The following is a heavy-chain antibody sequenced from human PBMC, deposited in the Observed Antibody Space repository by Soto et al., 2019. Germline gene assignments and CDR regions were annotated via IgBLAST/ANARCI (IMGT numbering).Heavy chain of an antibody. Sequence: QVQLVESGGGLVKPGGSLRLSCAASGFTFSSYAMHWVRQAPGKGLEWVAVISYDGSNKYYADSVKGRFTISRDNSKNTLYLQMNSLRAEDTAVYYCARVSRYCSGGSCYSVPYFDYWGQGTLVTVSS. CDR3: ARVSRYCSGGSCYSVPYFDY. J-gene: IGHJ4*02. V-gene: IGHV3-30-3*01. D-gene: IGHD2-15*01. CDR1: GFTFSSYA. CDR2: ISYDGSNK.